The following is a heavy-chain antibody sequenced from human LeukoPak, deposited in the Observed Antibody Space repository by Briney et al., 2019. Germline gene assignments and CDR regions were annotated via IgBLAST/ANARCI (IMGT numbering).Heavy chain of an antibody. Sequence: GGSLRLSCAASGFTFSSYGMHWVRQAPGKGLEWVAVIWYDGNNKNYADSVKGRFTISRDNSKNTLYLQMNSLRAADTAVYYCAKDQNSGYYFDYWGKGTLVTVSS. CDR2: IWYDGNNK. D-gene: IGHD3-22*01. CDR1: GFTFSSYG. J-gene: IGHJ4*02. CDR3: AKDQNSGYYFDY. V-gene: IGHV3-33*06.